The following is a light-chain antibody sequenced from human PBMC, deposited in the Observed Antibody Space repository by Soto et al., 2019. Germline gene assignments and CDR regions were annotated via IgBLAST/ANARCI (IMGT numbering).Light chain of an antibody. J-gene: IGKJ2*01. CDR1: QSVSSSY. CDR3: QQYGSSPNT. Sequence: EIVLTQSPGTLSLSPGERATLSCRASQSVSSSYLAWYQQKPGQAPRLLIYGASSRATGNPDRFSGSGSGTDVTVTISRLEPEDFAVFYCQQYGSSPNTFGQGTKLEIK. CDR2: GAS. V-gene: IGKV3-20*01.